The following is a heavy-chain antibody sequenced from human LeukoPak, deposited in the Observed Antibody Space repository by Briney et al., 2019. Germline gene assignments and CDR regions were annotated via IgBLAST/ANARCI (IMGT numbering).Heavy chain of an antibody. J-gene: IGHJ4*02. D-gene: IGHD4-23*01. CDR3: VRDLILVDTPGDDFDY. CDR2: INVDGSVK. CDR1: GFTFSNYW. V-gene: IGHV3-74*01. Sequence: GGSLRLSCAASGFTFSNYWMHWVRQVPGKGLVWVSRINVDGSVKSYADSVKGRFTISRDNAKNTVSLQMNSLRAEDTAVYYCVRDLILVDTPGDDFDYWGQRALVTVSS.